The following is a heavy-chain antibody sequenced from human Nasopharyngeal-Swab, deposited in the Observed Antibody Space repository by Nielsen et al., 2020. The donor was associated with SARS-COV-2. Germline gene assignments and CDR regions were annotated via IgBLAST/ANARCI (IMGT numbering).Heavy chain of an antibody. CDR2: VYYSGST. V-gene: IGHV4-59*01. CDR1: GGSLSSYY. D-gene: IGHD3-9*01. Sequence: ESLKISCTVSGGSLSSYYWNLVRQPPGKGLECIAYVYYSGSTKYNPSLKSRVTISVDRAKNQVSLKLTSVTAADTAVYYCARGDILTPYYYMDVWGRGTTVAVS. CDR3: ARGDILTPYYYMDV. J-gene: IGHJ6*03.